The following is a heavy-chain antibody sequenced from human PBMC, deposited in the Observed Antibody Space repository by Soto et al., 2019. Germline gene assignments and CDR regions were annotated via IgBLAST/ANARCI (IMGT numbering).Heavy chain of an antibody. D-gene: IGHD6-13*01. CDR3: AKDLDGIAAAAPLDY. J-gene: IGHJ4*02. V-gene: IGHV3-30*18. Sequence: QVQLVESGGGVVQPGRSLRLSCAASGFTFSSYGMHWVRQAPGKGLEWVAVISYDGSNKYYADSVKGRFTISRDNSKNTVYLQMNSLRAEDTAVYYCAKDLDGIAAAAPLDYWGQGTLVTVSS. CDR2: ISYDGSNK. CDR1: GFTFSSYG.